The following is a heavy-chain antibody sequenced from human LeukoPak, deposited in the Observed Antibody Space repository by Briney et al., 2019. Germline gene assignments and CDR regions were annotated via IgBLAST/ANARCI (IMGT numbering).Heavy chain of an antibody. CDR3: ARGGYSRLDAFDI. J-gene: IGHJ3*02. V-gene: IGHV4-59*12. Sequence: SETLSLTCTVSGVSISSYHWSWIRQPPGKGLEWIGYIYYSGSTNSNPSLKSRVTMSVDTSKNQFSLKLSSVTAADTAVYYCARGGYSRLDAFDIWGQGTMVTVSS. CDR1: GVSISSYH. D-gene: IGHD6-13*01. CDR2: IYYSGST.